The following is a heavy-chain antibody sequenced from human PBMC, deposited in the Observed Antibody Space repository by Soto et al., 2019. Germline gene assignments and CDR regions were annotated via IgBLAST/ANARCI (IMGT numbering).Heavy chain of an antibody. V-gene: IGHV3-23*01. D-gene: IGHD3-22*01. Sequence: GGSLRLSCAASGCTFSSYAMSWVRQAPGKGLEWVSAISGSGGSTYYADSVKGRFTISRDNSNTTLYLQMNSLRAEDTAVYYCAKNLDRAPPPHYGMAVWGQGTTVTVSS. CDR3: AKNLDRAPPPHYGMAV. J-gene: IGHJ6*02. CDR2: ISGSGGST. CDR1: GCTFSSYA.